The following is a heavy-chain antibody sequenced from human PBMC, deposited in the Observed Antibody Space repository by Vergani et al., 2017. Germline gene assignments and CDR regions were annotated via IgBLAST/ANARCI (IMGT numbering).Heavy chain of an antibody. Sequence: QVQLVQSGAEVKKPGPSVKVSCKASGGTFSSYAISWVRQAPGQGLEWMGGIIPIFGTANYAQKFQGRVTITADESTSTAYMELSSLRSEDTAVYYCARNLDPSIAAAITQPFDYWGQGTLVTVSS. J-gene: IGHJ4*02. V-gene: IGHV1-69*12. CDR2: IIPIFGTA. CDR1: GGTFSSYA. D-gene: IGHD6-13*01. CDR3: ARNLDPSIAAAITQPFDY.